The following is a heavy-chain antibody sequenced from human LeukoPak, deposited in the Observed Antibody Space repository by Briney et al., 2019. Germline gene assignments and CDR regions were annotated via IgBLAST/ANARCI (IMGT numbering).Heavy chain of an antibody. CDR3: ARDRGYSDYEGFDYGDSHSYYYYMDV. J-gene: IGHJ6*03. CDR2: IYHSGST. V-gene: IGHV4-38-2*02. Sequence: PSETLSLTCTVSGYSISSDYYWGWIRQPPGKGLEWIGSIYHSGSTYYNPSLKSRVTISVDTSKNQFSLKLSSVTAVDTAVYYCARDRGYSDYEGFDYGDSHSYYYYMDVWGKGPTVTVSS. CDR1: GYSISSDYY. D-gene: IGHD5-12*01.